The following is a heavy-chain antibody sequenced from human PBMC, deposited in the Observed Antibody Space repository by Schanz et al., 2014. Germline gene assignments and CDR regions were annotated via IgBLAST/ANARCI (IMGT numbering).Heavy chain of an antibody. Sequence: EVQLVESGGVVVQPGGSLTLSCAASGFSFDDYTMHWVRQAPGKGLEWVSLIGWDGGSTYYADSVKGRFTISRDNSKNSLYLQMNSLRTEDTALYYCAKDYNTAMISGISDWGQGTLVTVSS. CDR1: GFSFDDYT. CDR2: IGWDGGST. D-gene: IGHD5-18*01. V-gene: IGHV3-43*01. CDR3: AKDYNTAMISGISD. J-gene: IGHJ4*02.